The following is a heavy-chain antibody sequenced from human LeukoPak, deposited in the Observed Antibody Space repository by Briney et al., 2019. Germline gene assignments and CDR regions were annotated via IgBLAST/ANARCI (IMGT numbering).Heavy chain of an antibody. CDR2: ISVYNGNT. CDR3: AGPMTYYYVSKSAFDI. D-gene: IGHD3-10*02. J-gene: IGHJ3*02. Sequence: ASVKVSCKASGYTFTSYGISWVRLAPGQGLEWMGWISVYNGNTNYAQKLQGRVTMTTDTSTSTAYMELRSLRSDDTAVYYCAGPMTYYYVSKSAFDIWGQGTMVTVSS. V-gene: IGHV1-18*01. CDR1: GYTFTSYG.